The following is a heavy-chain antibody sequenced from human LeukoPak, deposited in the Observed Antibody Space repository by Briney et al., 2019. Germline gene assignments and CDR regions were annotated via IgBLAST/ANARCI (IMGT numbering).Heavy chain of an antibody. CDR3: ARHEEPSSWYVY. CDR1: GYSFTSYW. V-gene: IGHV5-51*01. D-gene: IGHD6-13*01. J-gene: IGHJ4*02. Sequence: GESLKISCKGSGYSFTSYWIGCVRDMPGRGLEWMGIIYPGDSDTRYSPSFQGRVTISADKSISTAYLQWSSLKASDTAMYYCARHEEPSSWYVYWGQGTLVTVSS. CDR2: IYPGDSDT.